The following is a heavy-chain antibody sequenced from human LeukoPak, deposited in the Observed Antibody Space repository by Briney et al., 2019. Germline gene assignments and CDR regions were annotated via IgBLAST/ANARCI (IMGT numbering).Heavy chain of an antibody. V-gene: IGHV4-39*01. CDR3: ARHRPFFYSNYAYYYMDV. D-gene: IGHD4-11*01. CDR2: IYYTGST. Sequence: IPSETLSLTCTVSGGSINSSSYYWDWIRQSPEKGLEWIGSIYYTGSTYHKYNPSLKSRATISVDTSKNQFSLKLSSVTAADTAVYYCARHRPFFYSNYAYYYMDVWGKGTTVTVSS. CDR1: GGSINSSSYY. J-gene: IGHJ6*03.